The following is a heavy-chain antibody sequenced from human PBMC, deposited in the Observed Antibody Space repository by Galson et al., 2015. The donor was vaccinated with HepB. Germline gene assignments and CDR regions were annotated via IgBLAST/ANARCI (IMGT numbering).Heavy chain of an antibody. V-gene: IGHV4-59*01. Sequence: ETLSLTCTVSGGSISSYFWSWIRQPPGKGLEWIGYVYYGGSTNYNPSLKSRVTISVDTSKNQFSLKLSSVTAADTAVYYCARVPNYYGSGSNWFDPWGQGTLVTVSS. J-gene: IGHJ5*02. D-gene: IGHD3-10*01. CDR3: ARVPNYYGSGSNWFDP. CDR2: VYYGGST. CDR1: GGSISSYF.